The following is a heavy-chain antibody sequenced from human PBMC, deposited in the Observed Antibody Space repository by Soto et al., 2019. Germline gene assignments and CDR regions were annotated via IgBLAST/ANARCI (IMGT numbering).Heavy chain of an antibody. Sequence: SETLSLTCTVSGGSISSGGYYWSWIRQPPGKGLEWIGYIYYSGSTYYNPSLKSRVTISVDTSKNQFSLKLSSVTAADTAVYYCARDVRSHYYDSSGYSAGLIDYWGQGTLVTVSS. J-gene: IGHJ4*02. CDR2: IYYSGST. D-gene: IGHD3-22*01. V-gene: IGHV4-30-4*01. CDR1: GGSISSGGYY. CDR3: ARDVRSHYYDSSGYSAGLIDY.